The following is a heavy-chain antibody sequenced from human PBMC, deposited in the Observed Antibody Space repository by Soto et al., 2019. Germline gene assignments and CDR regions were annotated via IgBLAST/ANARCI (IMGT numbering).Heavy chain of an antibody. CDR3: ARDLGYCSGGTCLDIDY. V-gene: IGHV1-18*01. J-gene: IGHJ4*02. D-gene: IGHD2-15*01. CDR2: ISAYNGNT. CDR1: GYTFTSYG. Sequence: ASVKVSCKASGYTFTSYGISWVRQAPGQGLEWMGWISAYNGNTNYAQKLQGRVTMTTDTSTSTAYMELRSLRSDDTAVYYCARDLGYCSGGTCLDIDYWGQGTRVTVSS.